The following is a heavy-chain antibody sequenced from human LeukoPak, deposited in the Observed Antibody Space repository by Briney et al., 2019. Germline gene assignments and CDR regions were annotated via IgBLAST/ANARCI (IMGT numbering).Heavy chain of an antibody. CDR1: GYTFTSDG. Sequence: ASVKVSCKASGYTFTSDGICWVRQAPGQGLEWMGWISAYNGNTNYAQKLQGRVTMTTDTSTSTAYMELRSLRSDDTAVYYCARDADYSNHFDHWGQGTLVTVSS. CDR3: ARDADYSNHFDH. V-gene: IGHV1-18*01. D-gene: IGHD4-11*01. CDR2: ISAYNGNT. J-gene: IGHJ4*02.